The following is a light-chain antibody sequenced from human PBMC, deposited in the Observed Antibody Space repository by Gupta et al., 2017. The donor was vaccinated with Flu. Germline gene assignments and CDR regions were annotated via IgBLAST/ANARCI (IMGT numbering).Light chain of an antibody. J-gene: IGLJ3*02. CDR1: RSNIGAGYD. CDR2: GNS. Sequence: QSVLTQPPAVSGAPGQRVTISCTGRRSNIGAGYDVHWYQQLPGTAPKLLIYGNSNQPSGVPDRFSGSKSGTSASLAITGLQAEDEADYYCQSYDSSLSGSGRVFGGGTKLTVL. V-gene: IGLV1-40*01. CDR3: QSYDSSLSGSGRV.